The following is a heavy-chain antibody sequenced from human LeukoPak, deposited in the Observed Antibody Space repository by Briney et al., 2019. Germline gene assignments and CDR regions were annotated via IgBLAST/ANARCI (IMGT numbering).Heavy chain of an antibody. Sequence: SETLSLTCAVSGYSITRGFSWGWIRQPPGKGLEWIAAISYDGSTDYKSTLRSRLTISRDTSKNEFSLRLTSVTATDTAVYYCVREGAVPGIDPWGQGTLVTVSS. CDR1: GYSITRGFS. V-gene: IGHV4-38-2*02. CDR3: VREGAVPGIDP. J-gene: IGHJ5*02. CDR2: ISYDGST. D-gene: IGHD3-16*01.